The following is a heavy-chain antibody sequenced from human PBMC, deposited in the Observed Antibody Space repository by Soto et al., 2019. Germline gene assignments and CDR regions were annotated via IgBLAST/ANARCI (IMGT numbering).Heavy chain of an antibody. CDR3: ANHDQQDIVVVVAATHYYYGMDV. J-gene: IGHJ6*02. V-gene: IGHV3-23*01. CDR1: GFTFSSYA. Sequence: EVQLLESGGGLVQPGGSLRLSCAASGFTFSSYAMSWVRPAPGQGLEWVSAISGRGGSTYYAASVKGRFTISRDNSKNTLYLQMNSLRAEDTAVYYCANHDQQDIVVVVAATHYYYGMDVWGQGTTVTVSS. CDR2: ISGRGGST. D-gene: IGHD2-15*01.